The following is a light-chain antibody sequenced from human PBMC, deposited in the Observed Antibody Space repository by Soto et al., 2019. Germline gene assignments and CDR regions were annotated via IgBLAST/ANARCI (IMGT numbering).Light chain of an antibody. CDR2: GAS. CDR3: QQYGSSPVT. J-gene: IGKJ1*01. CDR1: QSVSSSY. V-gene: IGKV3-20*01. Sequence: EIVLTPSPGTLSLSPGERANLSCRASQSVSSSYLAWYQQKPGQAPRLLIYGASSRATGIPDRFSGSGSGTDFTLTISRLEPEDFAVYYCQQYGSSPVTFGQGTKVDIK.